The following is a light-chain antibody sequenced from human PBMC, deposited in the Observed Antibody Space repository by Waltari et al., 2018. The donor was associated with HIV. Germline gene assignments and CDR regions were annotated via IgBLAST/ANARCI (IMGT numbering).Light chain of an antibody. CDR2: KNT. CDR3: FSAADDNLRV. J-gene: IGLJ3*02. V-gene: IGLV3-27*01. CDR1: ALTTYY. Sequence: SYVLTQPSSLSVSPAPPARIPCSGAALTTYYPRWYQQKPGQAPVLVIYKNTERPSGTPGRFYGSRSGTTVTLTISGAQVGDEADYYCFSAADDNLRVFGGGTKLTVL.